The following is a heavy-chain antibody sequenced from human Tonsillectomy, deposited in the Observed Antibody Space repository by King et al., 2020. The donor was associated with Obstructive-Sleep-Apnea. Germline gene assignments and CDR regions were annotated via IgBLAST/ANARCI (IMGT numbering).Heavy chain of an antibody. D-gene: IGHD3-22*01. CDR2: ISSSSSTI. CDR1: GFTFSSYS. V-gene: IGHV3-48*01. J-gene: IGHJ4*02. CDR3: AREVYYYDG. Sequence: QLVQSGGGLVQPGGSLRLSCAASGFTFSSYSMNWVRQAPGKGLEWVSYISSSSSTIYYADSVKGRFTISRDNAKNSLYLQMNSLRAEYTAVYYCAREVYYYDGWGQGTLVTVSS.